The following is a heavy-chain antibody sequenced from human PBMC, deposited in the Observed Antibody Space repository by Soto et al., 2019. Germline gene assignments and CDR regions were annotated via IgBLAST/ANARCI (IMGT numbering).Heavy chain of an antibody. V-gene: IGHV1-69*13. CDR2: IIPIFGTA. CDR1: GGTFSSYA. Sequence: ASVKVSCEASGGTFSSYAISWVRQAPGQGLEWMGGIIPIFGTANYAQKFQGRVTITADESTSTAYMELSSLRSEDTAVYYCARATSAHTYYYGMDVWGQGTTVTVSS. CDR3: ARATSAHTYYYGMDV. D-gene: IGHD2-21*01. J-gene: IGHJ6*02.